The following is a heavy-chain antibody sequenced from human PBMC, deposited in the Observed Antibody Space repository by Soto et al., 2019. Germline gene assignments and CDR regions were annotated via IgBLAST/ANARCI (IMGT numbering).Heavy chain of an antibody. Sequence: GGSLRLSCAASGFTFGSYAMSWVRQAPGKGLEWVSAISGSGGSTYYADSVKGRFTISRDNSKNTLYLQMNSLRAEDTAVYYCAKDQEYCSSTSCYADNFDYWGQGTLVTVSS. CDR3: AKDQEYCSSTSCYADNFDY. J-gene: IGHJ4*02. V-gene: IGHV3-23*01. CDR1: GFTFGSYA. D-gene: IGHD2-2*01. CDR2: ISGSGGST.